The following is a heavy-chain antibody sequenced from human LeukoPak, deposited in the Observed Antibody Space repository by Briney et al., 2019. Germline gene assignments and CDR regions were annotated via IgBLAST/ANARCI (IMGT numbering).Heavy chain of an antibody. CDR3: AKDKYPGYSGNYYSLDY. D-gene: IGHD1-26*01. CDR1: GFIFSNYG. Sequence: GGSLRLSCAASGFIFSNYGMHWVRQAPGKGLEWVAFIRYDGSNKNYADSVRGRFTISRDNSKNTLYLQMNSLRAEDTAVYYCAKDKYPGYSGNYYSLDYWGQGTLVTVSS. J-gene: IGHJ4*02. CDR2: IRYDGSNK. V-gene: IGHV3-30*02.